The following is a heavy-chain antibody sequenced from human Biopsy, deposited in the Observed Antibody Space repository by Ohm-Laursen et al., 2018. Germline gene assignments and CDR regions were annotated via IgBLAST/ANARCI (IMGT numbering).Heavy chain of an antibody. D-gene: IGHD3-22*01. CDR3: VRGVDYYDPYHYHALDV. CDR1: GGSVSSGGFY. J-gene: IGHJ6*02. Sequence: TLSLTCTVSGGSVSSGGFYWSWTRQHLGKGLEWIGYIYYSGTTYYNPSLKSLVTIPVDTSKNQFSLKVRSVTAADTAVYYCVRGVDYYDPYHYHALDVWGQGTTVTVSS. CDR2: IYYSGTT. V-gene: IGHV4-31*01.